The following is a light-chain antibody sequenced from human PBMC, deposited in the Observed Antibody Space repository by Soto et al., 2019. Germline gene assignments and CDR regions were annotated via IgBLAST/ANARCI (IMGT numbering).Light chain of an antibody. J-gene: IGKJ1*01. V-gene: IGKV2-28*01. CDR3: MQTLQTWT. CDR1: QSLLHSNGYNY. Sequence: DIVMTQSPLSLPVTPGEPASISCRSSQSLLHSNGYNYLDWYLQQPGKSPKLLIYLGSNRASGVPDRLSGSGSGTDFTLKIRRVEAEDVGVYYCMQTLQTWTFGQGTKVDIK. CDR2: LGS.